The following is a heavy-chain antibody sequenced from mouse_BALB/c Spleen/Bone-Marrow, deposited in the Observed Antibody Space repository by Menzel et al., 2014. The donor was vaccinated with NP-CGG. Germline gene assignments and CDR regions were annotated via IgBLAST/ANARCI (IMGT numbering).Heavy chain of an antibody. V-gene: IGHV4-1*02. CDR2: INPDSSTI. CDR1: GFDFSSYW. J-gene: IGHJ3*01. CDR3: ARCGDYCFAY. Sequence: EVHLQDSGGGLVQPGGSLKLSCAASGFDFSSYWMRWVRQAPGKGLEWIGEINPDSSTINYTPSLKDKFIISRDNAKNTLYLQMSKVRSEASALYYGARCGDYCFAYWGQGTLVTVSA. D-gene: IGHD2-13*01.